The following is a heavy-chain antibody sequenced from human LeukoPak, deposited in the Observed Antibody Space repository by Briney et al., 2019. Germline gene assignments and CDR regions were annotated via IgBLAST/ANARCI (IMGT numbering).Heavy chain of an antibody. J-gene: IGHJ4*02. CDR1: GFTFSSYA. CDR3: AKENDYKESLDY. D-gene: IGHD4-11*01. V-gene: IGHV3-23*01. CDR2: FSGSGGRT. Sequence: QAGGSLRLSCAASGFTFSSYAMSWVRQAPGKGLEWVSAFSGSGGRTYYADSVKGRFSISRDNAKNSLYLQMNSLRAEDTAVYYCAKENDYKESLDYWGQGTLVTVSS.